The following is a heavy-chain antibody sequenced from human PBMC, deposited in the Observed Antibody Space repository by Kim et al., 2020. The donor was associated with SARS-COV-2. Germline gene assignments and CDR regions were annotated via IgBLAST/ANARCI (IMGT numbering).Heavy chain of an antibody. CDR3: AKDPRLILWFGELPPGFEDV. CDR2: ISGSGGST. V-gene: IGHV3-23*01. J-gene: IGHJ6*02. CDR1: GFTFSSYA. D-gene: IGHD3-10*01. Sequence: GGSLRLSCAASGFTFSSYAMSWVRQAPGKGLEWVSAISGSGGSTYYADSVKGRFTISRDNSKNTLYLEMNSLRAEDTAVYYCAKDPRLILWFGELPPGFEDVWGQGTTVTVSS.